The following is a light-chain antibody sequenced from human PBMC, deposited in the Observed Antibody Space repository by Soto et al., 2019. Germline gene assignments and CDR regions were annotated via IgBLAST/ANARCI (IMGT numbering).Light chain of an antibody. J-gene: IGLJ6*01. CDR1: SSDVGGFNS. Sequence: QSALTQPASVSGSPGQSITISCTGTSSDVGGFNSVSWYQLRPGTAPKLILYDVVDRPSGVSYRFSGSKSGNTASLTISGLQAAHEADYFCSSYTSTMTNVFRSGTKVTVL. CDR2: DVV. V-gene: IGLV2-14*03. CDR3: SSYTSTMTNV.